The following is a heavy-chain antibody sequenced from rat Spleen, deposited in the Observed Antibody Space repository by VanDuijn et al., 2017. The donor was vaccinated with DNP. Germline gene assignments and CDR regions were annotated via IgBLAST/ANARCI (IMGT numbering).Heavy chain of an antibody. CDR2: IVYDGSRT. CDR1: GFTFSSFP. CDR3: GRDLGGDY. D-gene: IGHD5-1*01. V-gene: IGHV5-46*01. J-gene: IGHJ2*01. Sequence: EVQLVESGGGLVQPGRSMKLSCAASGFTFSSFPMAWVRQAPTKGLEWVATIVYDGSRTYYRDSVKGRFTISRDNAESTLYFQMDSLRSEDTATYYCGRDLGGDYWGQGVMVTVSS.